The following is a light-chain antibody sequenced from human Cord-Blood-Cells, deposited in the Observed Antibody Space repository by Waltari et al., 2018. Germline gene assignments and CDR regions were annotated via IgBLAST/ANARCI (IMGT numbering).Light chain of an antibody. CDR3: QQYYSTPFT. V-gene: IGKV4-1*01. Sequence: DIVMTQSPDSLAVSLGERATINCKSSPSVLYSSNNKNYLAWYQRKPGQPPKLLIYWASTPKSGVPDRFGCSVSGTDLTLPISSLQAEDVAVDYCQQYYSTPFTVGPGTKVDIK. J-gene: IGKJ3*01. CDR1: PSVLYSSNNKNY. CDR2: WAS.